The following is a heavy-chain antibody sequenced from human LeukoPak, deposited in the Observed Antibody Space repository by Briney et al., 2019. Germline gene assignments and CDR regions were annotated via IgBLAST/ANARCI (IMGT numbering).Heavy chain of an antibody. CDR2: IYYSGST. Sequence: SETLSLTCTVSGGSISSSSYYWGWIRQPPGKGLEWIGSIYYSGSTYYNPSLKSRVTISVDTSKNQFSLKLSSVTAADTAVYYCARHPNVPYSSGWSYFDYWGQGTLVTVSS. D-gene: IGHD6-19*01. CDR3: ARHPNVPYSSGWSYFDY. J-gene: IGHJ4*02. CDR1: GGSISSSSYY. V-gene: IGHV4-39*01.